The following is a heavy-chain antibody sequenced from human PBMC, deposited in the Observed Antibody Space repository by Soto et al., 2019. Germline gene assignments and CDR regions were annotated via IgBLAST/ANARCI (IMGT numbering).Heavy chain of an antibody. CDR1: GGSFSGYY. CDR2: INHSGST. D-gene: IGHD3-9*01. V-gene: IGHV4-34*01. Sequence: SETLSLTCAVYGGSFSGYYWSWIRQPPGKGLEWIGEINHSGSTNYNPSLKSRVTISVDTSKNQFSLKLSSVTAADTAVYYCARGRLRYFDWCLDYWGQGTLVTVSS. J-gene: IGHJ4*02. CDR3: ARGRLRYFDWCLDY.